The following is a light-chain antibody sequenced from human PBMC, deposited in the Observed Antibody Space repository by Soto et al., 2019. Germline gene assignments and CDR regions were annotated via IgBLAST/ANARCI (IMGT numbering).Light chain of an antibody. CDR3: QSGT. CDR1: QSVSSSY. Sequence: IVLTQYPGTLSLSPGERATLSCRASQSVSSSYLAWYQQKPGQPPRLLIYGASIRATGIPERFSGSGSGTDFTLTISRLEPEDFAMSYCQSGTFGPGTKVDIK. J-gene: IGKJ3*01. CDR2: GAS. V-gene: IGKV3-20*01.